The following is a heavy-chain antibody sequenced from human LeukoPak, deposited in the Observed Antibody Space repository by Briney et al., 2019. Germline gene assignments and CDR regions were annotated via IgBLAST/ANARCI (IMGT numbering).Heavy chain of an antibody. D-gene: IGHD4-17*01. CDR3: ARPLDYGDYVPLDY. Sequence: GGSLRLSCAASGFTFSSYEMNWVRQAPGKGLEWISYISSSGTTIYYADSVKGRFTISRDNAKKSLYLQMNSLRAEDTAVYYCARPLDYGDYVPLDYWGQGILVTVSS. V-gene: IGHV3-48*03. CDR2: ISSSGTTI. CDR1: GFTFSSYE. J-gene: IGHJ4*02.